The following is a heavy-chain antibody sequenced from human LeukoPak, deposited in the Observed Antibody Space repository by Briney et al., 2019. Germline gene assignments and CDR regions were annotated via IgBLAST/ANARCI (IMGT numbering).Heavy chain of an antibody. CDR1: GYSISSGYY. CDR3: ARRSENSSGYYFAYHFDY. J-gene: IGHJ4*02. V-gene: IGHV4-38-2*01. D-gene: IGHD3-22*01. Sequence: PSETLSLTCAVSGYSISSGYYWGWIRQPPGKGLEWIGSIYHSGSTYYNPSLKSRVTISVDTSKNQFSLKLSSVTAADTAVYYCARRSENSSGYYFAYHFDYWCQGTLVTVSS. CDR2: IYHSGST.